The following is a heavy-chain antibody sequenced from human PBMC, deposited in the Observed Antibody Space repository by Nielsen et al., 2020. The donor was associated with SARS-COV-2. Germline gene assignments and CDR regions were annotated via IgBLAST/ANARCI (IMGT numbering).Heavy chain of an antibody. V-gene: IGHV4-34*01. D-gene: IGHD3-22*01. Sequence: LETLSLTCAVYGGSFSGYYWSWIRQPPGKGLEWIGEINHSGSTNYNPSLKSRVTISVDTSKNQFSLKLSSVTAADTAVYYCARGGRYYDSSGYYSGYYFDYWGQGTLVTVSS. CDR3: ARGGRYYDSSGYYSGYYFDY. CDR2: INHSGST. CDR1: GGSFSGYY. J-gene: IGHJ4*02.